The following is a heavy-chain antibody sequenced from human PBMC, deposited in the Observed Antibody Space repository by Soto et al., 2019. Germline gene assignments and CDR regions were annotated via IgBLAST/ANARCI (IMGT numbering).Heavy chain of an antibody. Sequence: SVKVSCKAPGGTFSHHAINWVRQAPGQGLEWMGRIIPIFSTTNYAQKFQGRVTMTADESTITAYLELSSLKQDDTAVYYCAREVAADGTFREDVFDIWGQGTLVTVSS. V-gene: IGHV1-69*13. J-gene: IGHJ3*02. D-gene: IGHD6-13*01. CDR2: IIPIFSTT. CDR1: GGTFSHHA. CDR3: AREVAADGTFREDVFDI.